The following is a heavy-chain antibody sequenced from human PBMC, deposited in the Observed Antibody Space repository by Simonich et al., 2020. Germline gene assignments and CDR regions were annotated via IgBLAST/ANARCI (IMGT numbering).Heavy chain of an antibody. J-gene: IGHJ1*01. CDR2: INHSGST. D-gene: IGHD3-3*01. CDR3: ARRGYYNFWSGYEYFQH. V-gene: IGHV4-34*01. CDR1: GGSFSGYY. Sequence: QVQLQQWGAGLLKPSETLSLTCAVYGGSFSGYYWSWIRQPPGKGLEWVGEINHSGSTNDNPSLKCRVTISVDTSKNQFSLKLSVVTAADTAVYYCARRGYYNFWSGYEYFQHWGQGTLVTVSS.